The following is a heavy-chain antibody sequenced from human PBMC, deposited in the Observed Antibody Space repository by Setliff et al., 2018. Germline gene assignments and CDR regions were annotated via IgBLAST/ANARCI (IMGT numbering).Heavy chain of an antibody. V-gene: IGHV4-59*08. CDR2: IXXXXXX. Sequence: PSETLSLTCTVSGGSISSYYWSWIRQPPGKGLEWIGSIXXXXXXXXXXXXXXXXXXXVDTXXTQFSLRLISVTAADTAVYYCARHLSSGSYYGGAYYYMDVWGKGTTVTVSS. J-gene: IGHJ6*03. CDR1: GGSISSYY. CDR3: ARHLSSGSYYGGAYYYMDV. D-gene: IGHD1-26*01.